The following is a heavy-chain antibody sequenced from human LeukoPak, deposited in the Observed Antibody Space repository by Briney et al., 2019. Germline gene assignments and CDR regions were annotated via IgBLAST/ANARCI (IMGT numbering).Heavy chain of an antibody. V-gene: IGHV3-7*01. CDR3: ARNYDGFDY. CDR2: IKQDGSEK. D-gene: IGHD1-7*01. J-gene: IGHJ4*02. CDR1: RFIFSNYW. Sequence: GGSLRLSCAASRFIFSNYWMNWVRQAPGKGLEWVAKIKQDGSEKYYVDSVKGRFTISRDNAKNSLYLQMNSLRAEDTAVYYCARNYDGFDYWGQGTLVTVSS.